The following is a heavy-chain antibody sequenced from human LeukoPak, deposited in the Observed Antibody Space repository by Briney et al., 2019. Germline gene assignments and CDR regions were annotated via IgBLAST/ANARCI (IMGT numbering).Heavy chain of an antibody. CDR2: INHSGST. D-gene: IGHD3-10*01. CDR3: ARGPESRGRYYLDY. CDR1: GGSFSGYY. J-gene: IGHJ4*02. V-gene: IGHV4-34*01. Sequence: PSETLSLTCAVYGGSFSGYYWSWIRQPPGKGLEWIGEINHSGSTNYNPSLKSRVTISVDTSKNQFSLKLSSVTAADTAVYYCARGPESRGRYYLDYWGQGTLVTVSS.